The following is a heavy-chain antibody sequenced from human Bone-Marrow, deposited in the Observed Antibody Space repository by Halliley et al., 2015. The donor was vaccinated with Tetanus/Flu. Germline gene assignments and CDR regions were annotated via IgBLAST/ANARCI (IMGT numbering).Heavy chain of an antibody. CDR3: ARGIRSTSSPLPLDY. CDR1: GGSLSGYY. V-gene: IGHV4-59*12. J-gene: IGHJ4*02. CDR2: IYYSGTS. Sequence: TLSLTCTVSGGSLSGYYWSWLRQSPGSRLEYIGYIYYSGTSNYNPSLRSRVTTSVDTSRRKFSLTIRSVTAADTAIYYCARGIRSTSSPLPLDYCCQGIQVAVSS.